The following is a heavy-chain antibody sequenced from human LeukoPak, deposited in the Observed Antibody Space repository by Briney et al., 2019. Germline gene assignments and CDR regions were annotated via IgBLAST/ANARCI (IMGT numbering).Heavy chain of an antibody. CDR2: ISSSSSYI. CDR1: GFTFRSYN. Sequence: GGSLRLSCAASGFTFRSYNMNWVRQAPGKRPEWVSSISSSSSYIYYADSVKGRFTISRDNAKNSLYLQMNSLRAEDTALYYCARGASRADYWGQGTLVTVSA. V-gene: IGHV3-21*01. J-gene: IGHJ4*02. CDR3: ARGASRADY.